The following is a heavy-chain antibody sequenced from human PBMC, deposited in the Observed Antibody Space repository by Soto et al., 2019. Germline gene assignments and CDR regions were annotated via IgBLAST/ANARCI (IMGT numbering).Heavy chain of an antibody. D-gene: IGHD3-22*01. CDR1: GGSFSGYY. Sequence: PSETLSLTCAVYGGSFSGYYWSWIRQPPGKGPEWIGEINHSGSTNYNPSLKSRVTISVDTSKNQFSLKLSSVTAADTAVYYCARGLGIYYDSSPRFFDYRGQGSSVTVSS. V-gene: IGHV4-34*01. CDR3: ARGLGIYYDSSPRFFDY. CDR2: INHSGST. J-gene: IGHJ4*02.